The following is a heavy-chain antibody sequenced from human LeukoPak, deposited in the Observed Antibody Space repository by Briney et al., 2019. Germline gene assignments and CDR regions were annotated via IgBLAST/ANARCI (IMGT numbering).Heavy chain of an antibody. J-gene: IGHJ4*02. Sequence: GASLRLSCAASGFTFSNYAMSWVRQAPGKGLEWVAVISYDGSNKYYADSVKGRFTISRDNSKNTLYLQMNSLRAEDTAVYYCAKDRSYGSETYYFDYWGQGTLVTVSS. CDR1: GFTFSNYA. D-gene: IGHD3-10*01. V-gene: IGHV3-30*18. CDR3: AKDRSYGSETYYFDY. CDR2: ISYDGSNK.